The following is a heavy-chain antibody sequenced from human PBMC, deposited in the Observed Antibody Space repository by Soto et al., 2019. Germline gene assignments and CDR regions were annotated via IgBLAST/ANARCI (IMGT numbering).Heavy chain of an antibody. D-gene: IGHD3-10*01. Sequence: SETLSLTCTVSGGSISSSSYYWGWIRQPPGKGLEWIGSIYYSGRTYYNPSLKSRVTISVDTSKNQFSLKLSSVTAADTAVYYCAKEESAGPGSYTPPSNWFDPWGQGTLVTVSS. CDR1: GGSISSSSYY. CDR3: AKEESAGPGSYTPPSNWFDP. CDR2: IYYSGRT. J-gene: IGHJ5*02. V-gene: IGHV4-39*02.